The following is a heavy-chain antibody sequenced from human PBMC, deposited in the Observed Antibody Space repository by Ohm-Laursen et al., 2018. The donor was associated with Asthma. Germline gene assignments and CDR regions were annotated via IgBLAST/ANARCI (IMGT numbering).Heavy chain of an antibody. CDR3: ARAWVDIVVVVAPFDY. V-gene: IGHV3-30*03. CDR1: GFTFSSYG. CDR2: ISYDGSNK. Sequence: SLRLSCAASGFTFSSYGMHWVRQAPGKGLEWVAVISYDGSNKYYADSVKGRFTISRDNSKNTLYLQMNSLRAEDTAVYYCARAWVDIVVVVAPFDYWGQGTLVTVSS. J-gene: IGHJ4*02. D-gene: IGHD2-15*01.